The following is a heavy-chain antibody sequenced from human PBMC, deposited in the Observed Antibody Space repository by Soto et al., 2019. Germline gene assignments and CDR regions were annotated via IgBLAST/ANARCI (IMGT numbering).Heavy chain of an antibody. CDR3: ARENPYGSGSYYKLFLDY. D-gene: IGHD3-10*01. CDR1: GFTFSSYG. J-gene: IGHJ4*02. Sequence: GGSLRLSCAASGFTFSSYGMHWVRQAPGKGLEWVAVIWYDGSNKYYADSVKGRFTISRDNSKNTLYLQMNSLRAEDTAVYYCARENPYGSGSYYKLFLDYWGQGTLVTVSS. V-gene: IGHV3-33*01. CDR2: IWYDGSNK.